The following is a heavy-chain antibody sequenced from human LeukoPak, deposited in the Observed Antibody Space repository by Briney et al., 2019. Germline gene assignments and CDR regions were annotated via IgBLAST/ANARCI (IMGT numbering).Heavy chain of an antibody. D-gene: IGHD6-13*01. V-gene: IGHV3-11*04. CDR1: GFTFSDYY. Sequence: GGSQRLSCAASGFTFSDYYMSWIRQAPGKGLEWVSYIRSSGSTIYYADSVKGRFTISRDNAKNSLYLQMNSLRAEDTAVYYCARAVAAAAGTGKNWFDPWGQGTLVTVSS. CDR2: IRSSGSTI. CDR3: ARAVAAAAGTGKNWFDP. J-gene: IGHJ5*02.